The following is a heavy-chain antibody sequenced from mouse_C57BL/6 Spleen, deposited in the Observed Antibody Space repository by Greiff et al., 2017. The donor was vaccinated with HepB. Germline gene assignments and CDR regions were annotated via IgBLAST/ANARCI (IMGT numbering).Heavy chain of an antibody. D-gene: IGHD4-1*02. CDR3: ARHANWDGYWYFDV. Sequence: VKLQESGPGLVAPSQSLSITCTVSGFSLTSYGVHWVRQPPGKGLEWLVVIWSDGSTTYNSALKSRLSISKDNSKSQVFLKMNSLQTDDTAMYYCARHANWDGYWYFDVWGTGTTVTVSS. CDR2: IWSDGST. J-gene: IGHJ1*03. CDR1: GFSLTSYG. V-gene: IGHV2-6-1*01.